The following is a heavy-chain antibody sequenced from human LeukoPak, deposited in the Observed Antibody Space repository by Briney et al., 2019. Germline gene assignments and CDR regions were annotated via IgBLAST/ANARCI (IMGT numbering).Heavy chain of an antibody. Sequence: NSSETLSLTCTVSGGSISSCYWSWIRQPPGKGLEWIGYIYYSGSTNYSPSLKSRVTISVDTSKNQFSLKLSSVTAADTAVYYCARLSYDTSGYWPDYFDYWGQGTLVTVSS. J-gene: IGHJ4*02. CDR2: IYYSGST. V-gene: IGHV4-59*08. CDR1: GGSISSCY. CDR3: ARLSYDTSGYWPDYFDY. D-gene: IGHD3-22*01.